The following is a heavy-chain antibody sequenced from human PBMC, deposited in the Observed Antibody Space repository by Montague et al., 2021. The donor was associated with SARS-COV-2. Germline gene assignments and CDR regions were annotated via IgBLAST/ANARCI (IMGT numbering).Heavy chain of an antibody. V-gene: IGHV4-39*01. Sequence: SETLSLTCTVSGGSISSSSYYWGWIRQPPGKGLEWIGSIYYSGSTYYNPSLKSRVTISVETSKNQFSLKLSSVTAADTAVYYCARGVPLGYDFWSGYPEIGDFDYWGQGTLVTVSS. CDR2: IYYSGST. CDR1: GGSISSSSYY. CDR3: ARGVPLGYDFWSGYPEIGDFDY. J-gene: IGHJ4*02. D-gene: IGHD3-3*01.